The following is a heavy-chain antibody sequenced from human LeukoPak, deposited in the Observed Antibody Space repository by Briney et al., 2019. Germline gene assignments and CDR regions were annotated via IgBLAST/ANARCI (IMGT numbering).Heavy chain of an antibody. Sequence: SETLSLTCAVYGGSFSGYYWSWIRQPPGKGLEWIGEINHSGSTNYNPSLKSRVTISVDTSKNQFSLKLSSVTAADTAVYYCARGVYSSWSNWFDPWGQGTLVTVSS. D-gene: IGHD6-13*01. J-gene: IGHJ5*02. CDR2: INHSGST. V-gene: IGHV4-34*01. CDR1: GGSFSGYY. CDR3: ARGVYSSWSNWFDP.